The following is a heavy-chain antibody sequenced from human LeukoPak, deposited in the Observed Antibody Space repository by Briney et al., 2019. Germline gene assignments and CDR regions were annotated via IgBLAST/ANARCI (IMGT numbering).Heavy chain of an antibody. V-gene: IGHV4-38-2*01. J-gene: IGHJ4*02. D-gene: IGHD3-10*01. CDR3: ARTQWFGELLFDY. Sequence: XETLSLTCAVSGYSISSGYYWGWIRQPPGKGLEWIGSIYHSGSAYYNPSLKRRVTISVDKSKNQFSLKLSSVTAADTAVYYCARTQWFGELLFDYWGQGTLVTVSS. CDR1: GYSISSGYY. CDR2: IYHSGSA.